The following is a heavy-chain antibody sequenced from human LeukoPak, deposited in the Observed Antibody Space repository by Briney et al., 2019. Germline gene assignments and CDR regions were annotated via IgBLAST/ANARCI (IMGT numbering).Heavy chain of an antibody. V-gene: IGHV4-34*01. D-gene: IGHD3-3*01. Sequence: SETLSLTCAVYGGSFSGYYWSWIRQPPGKGLEWIGEINHSGSTNYNPSLKSRVTISVDTSKNQFSLKLSSVTAADTAVYYCARAVRFLEWLLNYYYMDVWAKGPRSPSP. CDR2: INHSGST. J-gene: IGHJ6*03. CDR3: ARAVRFLEWLLNYYYMDV. CDR1: GGSFSGYY.